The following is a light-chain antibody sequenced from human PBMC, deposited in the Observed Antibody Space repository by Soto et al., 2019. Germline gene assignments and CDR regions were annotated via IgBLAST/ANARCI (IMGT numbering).Light chain of an antibody. CDR2: EAS. CDR3: QQYDSYSPYT. V-gene: IGKV1-5*03. CDR1: QSIGSW. J-gene: IGKJ2*01. Sequence: DIQMTQSPSTLAAFAGDRVTITCRASQSIGSWLAWYQQKPGKAPKFLIYEASNLESGVPSRFSGSGSGTEFTLTISSLQPDDFATYYCQQYDSYSPYTFGQGTKLEIK.